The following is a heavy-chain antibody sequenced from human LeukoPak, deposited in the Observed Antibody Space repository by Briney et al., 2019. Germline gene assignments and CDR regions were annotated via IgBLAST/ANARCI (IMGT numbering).Heavy chain of an antibody. CDR1: VGSICSDY. Sequence: PSETLSLTCTVVVGSICSDYYAWIRQPAGKGLEWIGRIYTSGSTNYNPSLKSRVTMSVDTSKNQFSLKLSSVPAADTDVYSCARRQDYDMKEFDYWGQGTLVTVSS. CDR3: ARRQDYDMKEFDY. D-gene: IGHD3-22*01. CDR2: IYTSGST. V-gene: IGHV4-4*07. J-gene: IGHJ4*02.